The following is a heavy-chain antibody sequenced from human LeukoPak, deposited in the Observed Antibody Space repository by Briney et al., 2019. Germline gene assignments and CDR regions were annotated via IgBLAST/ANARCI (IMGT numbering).Heavy chain of an antibody. CDR2: INYSGST. Sequence: SETLSLTCAVSGGSIRNDYWSWIRQPPGKGLEWIAYINYSGSTNYKPSLESRVTISVDTSKNLFSLKSTSVTAADTAAYYCARHRAGERRFDPWGQGTLVTVSS. CDR3: ARHRAGERRFDP. J-gene: IGHJ5*02. V-gene: IGHV4-59*08. D-gene: IGHD3-16*01. CDR1: GGSIRNDY.